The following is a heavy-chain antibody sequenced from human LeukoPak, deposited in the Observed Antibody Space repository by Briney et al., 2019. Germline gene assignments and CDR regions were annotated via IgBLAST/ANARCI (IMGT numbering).Heavy chain of an antibody. V-gene: IGHV4-59*01. CDR2: IYYSGST. CDR1: GGSISSYY. CDR3: AREYDIVATRFFDY. D-gene: IGHD5-12*01. Sequence: SETLSLTCTVSGGSISSYYWSWLRQPPGKGLEWIGYIYYSGSTNYNPSPKSRVTISVDTSKNQFSLKLSSVTAADTAMYYCAREYDIVATRFFDYWGQGTLVTVSS. J-gene: IGHJ4*02.